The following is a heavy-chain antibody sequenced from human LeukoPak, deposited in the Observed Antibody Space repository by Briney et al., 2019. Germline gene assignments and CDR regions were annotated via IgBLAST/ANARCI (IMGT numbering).Heavy chain of an antibody. V-gene: IGHV4-31*03. D-gene: IGHD3-22*01. CDR3: ARWYYDSSGYRYFDH. CDR1: GGSISSGGYY. Sequence: SETLSLTCTVSGGSISSGGYYWNWIRQHPGKGLEWIGYIYYSGNTYYNPSLKSRVTISVDTSKNQFSLKLGSVTAADTAVYYCARWYYDSSGYRYFDHWGQGTLVTVSS. J-gene: IGHJ4*02. CDR2: IYYSGNT.